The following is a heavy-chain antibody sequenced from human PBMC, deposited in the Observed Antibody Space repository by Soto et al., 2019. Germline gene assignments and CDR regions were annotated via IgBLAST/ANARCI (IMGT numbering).Heavy chain of an antibody. V-gene: IGHV3-23*01. D-gene: IGHD1-20*01. Sequence: GSLRLSCDASGFTLRNYAMAWIRQAPGKGLEWVSLISANDVGTYYAESVKTRFTISTDQSRNTVYLQMDSLRADGTAIYYCAKDKNDYNWDNRPPFDYWGQGTLVTVSS. J-gene: IGHJ4*02. CDR2: ISANDVGT. CDR1: GFTLRNYA. CDR3: AKDKNDYNWDNRPPFDY.